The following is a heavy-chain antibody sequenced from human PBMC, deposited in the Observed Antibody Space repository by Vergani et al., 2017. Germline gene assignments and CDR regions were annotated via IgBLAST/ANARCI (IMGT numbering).Heavy chain of an antibody. V-gene: IGHV3-53*01. CDR1: GFTVSSNY. J-gene: IGHJ6*03. Sequence: VQLVESGGGVVQPGRSLRLSCGASGFTVSSNYMSWVRQAPGKGLEWVSVIYSGGSTYYADSVKGRFTISRDNSKNTLYLQMNSLRAEDTAVYYCARVRARIQLWSRTNYYYMDVWGKGTTVTVSS. CDR3: ARVRARIQLWSRTNYYYMDV. CDR2: IYSGGST. D-gene: IGHD5-18*01.